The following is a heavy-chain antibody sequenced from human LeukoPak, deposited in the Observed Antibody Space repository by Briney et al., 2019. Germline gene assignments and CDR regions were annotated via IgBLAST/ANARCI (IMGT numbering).Heavy chain of an antibody. V-gene: IGHV4-59*08. J-gene: IGHJ4*02. Sequence: SETLSLTCTVSGGSISSYYWSWIRQPPGKGLEWIGYMYHSGSTNYNPSLKSRVTVSVDTSKNQFSLKLSSVTAADTAVYYCARFRGIAAAGLKADYFDYWGQGTLVTVSS. CDR2: MYHSGST. D-gene: IGHD6-13*01. CDR1: GGSISSYY. CDR3: ARFRGIAAAGLKADYFDY.